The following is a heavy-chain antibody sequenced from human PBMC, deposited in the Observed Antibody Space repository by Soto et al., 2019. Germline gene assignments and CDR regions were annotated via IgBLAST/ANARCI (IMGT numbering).Heavy chain of an antibody. CDR1: GFTSRCNY. Sequence: GGSLRVSCAVSGFTSRCNYMNWVRQAHRKGLEWVSFIYSGGNTYYADSVKGRFTISRDNSKNMLYLQMNSLRVEDTAVYYCAREVRVRGFAFDIWGQGTMVTVSS. CDR3: AREVRVRGFAFDI. J-gene: IGHJ3*02. D-gene: IGHD3-3*01. V-gene: IGHV3-66*01. CDR2: IYSGGNT.